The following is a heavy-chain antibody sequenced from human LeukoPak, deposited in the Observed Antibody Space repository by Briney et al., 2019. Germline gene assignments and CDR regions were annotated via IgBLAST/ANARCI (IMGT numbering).Heavy chain of an antibody. J-gene: IGHJ4*02. V-gene: IGHV1-18*01. CDR3: ARAHPRQFLEFPRFDY. Sequence: ASVKVSCKASGYTFTSYGISWVRQAPGQGLEWMGWISAYNGNTNYAQKLQGSVPMTTDTSPSTAYLELRSLRSDDTAVYYCARAHPRQFLEFPRFDYWGQGTLVPVSS. CDR1: GYTFTSYG. D-gene: IGHD3-3*01. CDR2: ISAYNGNT.